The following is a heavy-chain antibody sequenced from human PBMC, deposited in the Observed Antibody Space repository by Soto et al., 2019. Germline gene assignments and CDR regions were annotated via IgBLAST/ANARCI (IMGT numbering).Heavy chain of an antibody. CDR3: ARDLGGSTWIQLPTAD. Sequence: ASVKVSCKASGYTLTSYAMHWVRQAPGQRLEGMGWINAGNGNTKYSQKFQGRVTITRDTSASTAYMELSSLRSEDTAVYYCARDLGGSTWIQLPTADWGQGTLVTVSS. J-gene: IGHJ4*02. CDR1: GYTLTSYA. D-gene: IGHD5-18*01. V-gene: IGHV1-3*01. CDR2: INAGNGNT.